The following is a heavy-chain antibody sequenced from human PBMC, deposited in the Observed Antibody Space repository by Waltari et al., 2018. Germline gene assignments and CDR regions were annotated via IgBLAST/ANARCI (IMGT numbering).Heavy chain of an antibody. Sequence: EVHLEESGGAVVPPGGSLKLSCAASGFTFRGAPMHWVRQASGKAPGGIGRSGTKNNKYATTYGAAVRGRFSISRDDSENKVFLEMTKLTVDDAAVYYCTRSAGATNAWGRGALVAVSS. V-gene: IGHV3-73*01. CDR2: SGTKNNKYAT. D-gene: IGHD1-26*01. J-gene: IGHJ5*02. CDR3: TRSAGATNA. CDR1: GFTFRGAP.